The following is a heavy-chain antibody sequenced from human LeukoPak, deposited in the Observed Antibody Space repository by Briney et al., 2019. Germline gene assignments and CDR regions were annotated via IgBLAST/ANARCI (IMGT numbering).Heavy chain of an antibody. J-gene: IGHJ4*02. D-gene: IGHD6-13*01. CDR2: ISGSATST. CDR3: ARGIAEFDY. Sequence: GGSLRLSCEASGFTFSSYAMYWVRQAPGKGLDYVSAISGSATSTYYADSVKGRFTISRDNSKNTLYLQMNSLRAEDTAVYYCARGIAEFDYWGQGTLVTVSS. CDR1: GFTFSSYA. V-gene: IGHV3-23*01.